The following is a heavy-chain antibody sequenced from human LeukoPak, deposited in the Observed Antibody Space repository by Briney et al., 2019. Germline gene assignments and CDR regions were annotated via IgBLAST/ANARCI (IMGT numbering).Heavy chain of an antibody. J-gene: IGHJ4*02. Sequence: SETLSLTCAVSGYSITSGYYWGWIRQPPGKGLEWIGSIYHSGNTYYNPSLKSRVTLPVDTSKNQISLELTSVTAADTAVYYCTRLYTSTWSIGHWGQGTLVTVSS. V-gene: IGHV4-38-2*01. D-gene: IGHD6-13*01. CDR1: GYSITSGYY. CDR3: TRLYTSTWSIGH. CDR2: IYHSGNT.